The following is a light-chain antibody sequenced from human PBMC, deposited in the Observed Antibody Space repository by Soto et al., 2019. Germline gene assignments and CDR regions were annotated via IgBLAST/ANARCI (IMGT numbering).Light chain of an antibody. CDR2: CAS. Sequence: QSTPTPSGSAGESAILSSRASQSVSLKLAWYQQTRGQAPRLLIYCASTRATGVPARFSGSGSGTDFTLTISRLEPEDVAVYYCKQSRNSPQTLGQGSIV. V-gene: IGKV3-15*01. CDR3: KQSRNSPQT. CDR1: QSVSLK. J-gene: IGKJ1*01.